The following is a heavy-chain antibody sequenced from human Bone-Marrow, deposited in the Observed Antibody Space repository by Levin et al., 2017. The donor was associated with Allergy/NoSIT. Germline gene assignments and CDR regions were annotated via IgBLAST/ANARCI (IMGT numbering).Heavy chain of an antibody. J-gene: IGHJ6*02. V-gene: IGHV1-24*01. CDR1: GYTFTEVS. D-gene: IGHD3-16*02. Sequence: ASVKVSCRVSGYTFTEVSMQWVRQSPGKGLEWIGGYDPENAETIYGQNFQGRVTMTEDTSSDTAYMELTRLSFDDTAVYYWARGVMIRLVGVIASYALDVWGQGTTVTVSS. CDR3: ARGVMIRLVGVIASYALDV. CDR2: YDPENAET.